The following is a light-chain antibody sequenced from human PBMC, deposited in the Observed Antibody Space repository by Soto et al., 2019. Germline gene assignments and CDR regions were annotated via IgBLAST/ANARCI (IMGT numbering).Light chain of an antibody. CDR3: QQYENWPPWT. Sequence: EIVLTQSPGTLSVSPGERATISCRASQSVGTNLAWYQQKRGQAPRLLVYGASSRATGIPARFSGRGSGTEFTLTISSLQSEDFADYYCQQYENWPPWTFDQGTKVELK. CDR2: GAS. J-gene: IGKJ1*01. V-gene: IGKV3-15*01. CDR1: QSVGTN.